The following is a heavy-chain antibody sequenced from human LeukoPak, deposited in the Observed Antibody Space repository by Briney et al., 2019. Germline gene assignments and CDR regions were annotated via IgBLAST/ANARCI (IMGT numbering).Heavy chain of an antibody. CDR2: INTETGAT. Sequence: ASVQDSCKASGYPFSGYYIHWVRQGRGQGLEWLGWINTETGATKYAQRFEGRVTLTRDTSATTVHMELSGLRSDASAVYYFARENLNDTASGSYLYWGQGSQVTVSS. V-gene: IGHV1-2*02. CDR1: GYPFSGYY. CDR3: ARENLNDTASGSYLY. J-gene: IGHJ4*02. D-gene: IGHD3-10*01.